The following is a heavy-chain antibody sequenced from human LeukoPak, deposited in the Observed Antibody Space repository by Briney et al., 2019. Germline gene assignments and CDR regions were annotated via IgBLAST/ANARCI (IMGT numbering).Heavy chain of an antibody. D-gene: IGHD3-3*01. Sequence: PGGSLRLSCAASGFTVSSNYMSWVRQAPGKGLEWVSVIYSGGSTYYADSVKGRFTISRDNSKNTLYLQMNSLRAEDTAVYYCAREVYDFWSGHRENWFDPWGQGTLVTVSS. J-gene: IGHJ5*02. CDR1: GFTVSSNY. CDR3: AREVYDFWSGHRENWFDP. V-gene: IGHV3-66*02. CDR2: IYSGGST.